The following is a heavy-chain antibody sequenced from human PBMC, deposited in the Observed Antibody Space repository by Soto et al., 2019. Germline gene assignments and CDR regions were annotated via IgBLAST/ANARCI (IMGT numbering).Heavy chain of an antibody. J-gene: IGHJ4*02. D-gene: IGHD6-13*01. Sequence: EVQLLESGGGLVQPGGSLRLSCAASGFTFSSYAMSWVRQAPGKGLEWVSAISGSGGSTYYADSVKGRFTISRDNSKNTLYLQMNSLRAEETAVYYCAKDGAGYSSSWYYFDYWGQGTLVTVSS. V-gene: IGHV3-23*01. CDR2: ISGSGGST. CDR3: AKDGAGYSSSWYYFDY. CDR1: GFTFSSYA.